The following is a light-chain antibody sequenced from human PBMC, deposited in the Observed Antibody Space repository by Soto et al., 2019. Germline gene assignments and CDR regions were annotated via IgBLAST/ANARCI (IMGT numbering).Light chain of an antibody. CDR2: EVS. Sequence: QSALTQPASVSGSPGQSITISCTGTSSDVGGYNYVSWYQHHPGKAPKLMIYEVSNRPSGVSNRFSGSKSGNTASLTISGLQAHDEADYYCSSYTGSSTPVFGGGTKVTVL. CDR1: SSDVGGYNY. CDR3: SSYTGSSTPV. J-gene: IGLJ3*02. V-gene: IGLV2-14*01.